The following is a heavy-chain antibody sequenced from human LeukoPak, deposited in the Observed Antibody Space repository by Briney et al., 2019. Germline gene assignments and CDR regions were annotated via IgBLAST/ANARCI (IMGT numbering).Heavy chain of an antibody. CDR2: ISWNSGSI. Sequence: SGGSLRLSCAASGFTFDDYAMHWVRQAPGKGLEWVSGISWNSGSIGYADSVKGRFTISRDNAKNSLYLQMNSLRAEDTALYYCAKDISDCSGGSCYSFFGPDYWGQGTLVTVSS. V-gene: IGHV3-9*01. J-gene: IGHJ4*02. CDR1: GFTFDDYA. D-gene: IGHD2-15*01. CDR3: AKDISDCSGGSCYSFFGPDY.